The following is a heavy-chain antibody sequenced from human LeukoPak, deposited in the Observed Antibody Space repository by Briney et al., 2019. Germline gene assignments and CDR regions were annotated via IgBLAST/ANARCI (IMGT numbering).Heavy chain of an antibody. V-gene: IGHV4-4*07. CDR3: AGVEEQQLVVRSYFNY. J-gene: IGHJ4*02. Sequence: ASETLSLTCTVSGGSISSYYWSWIRQPAGKGLEWIGRIYTSGSTNYNPSLKGRVTISVDKSKNQFSLKLSSVTAADTAVYCCAGVEEQQLVVRSYFNYWGQGTLVTVPS. D-gene: IGHD6-13*01. CDR1: GGSISSYY. CDR2: IYTSGST.